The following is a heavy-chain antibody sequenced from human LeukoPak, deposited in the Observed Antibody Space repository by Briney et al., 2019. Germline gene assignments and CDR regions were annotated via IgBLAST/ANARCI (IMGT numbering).Heavy chain of an antibody. CDR1: GFTFSSYA. CDR2: ISYDGSNK. J-gene: IGHJ5*02. Sequence: PGRSLRLSCAASGFTFSSYAMHWVRQAPGKGLEWVAVISYDGSNKYYADSVKGRFTIFRDNSKSTVYLQMNSLSAEDTAVYYCAAPPPWGQGTLVTVSS. V-gene: IGHV3-30-3*01. CDR3: AAPPP.